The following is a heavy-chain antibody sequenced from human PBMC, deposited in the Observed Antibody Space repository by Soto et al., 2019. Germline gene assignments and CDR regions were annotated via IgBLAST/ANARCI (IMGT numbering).Heavy chain of an antibody. Sequence: GESLRLSCAASGFTFDDYAMHWVRQVPGKGLEWVSGINWNSGSIGYGDSVKGRVAISRDNAKNSLHLQMNSLSAEDTAFYYCVKDESINWYSGHFRHWGQGTLVTVSS. D-gene: IGHD6-13*01. V-gene: IGHV3-9*01. CDR1: GFTFDDYA. J-gene: IGHJ1*01. CDR2: INWNSGSI. CDR3: VKDESINWYSGHFRH.